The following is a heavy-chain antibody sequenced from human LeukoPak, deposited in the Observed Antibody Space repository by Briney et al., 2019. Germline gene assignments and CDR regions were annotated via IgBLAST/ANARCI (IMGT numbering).Heavy chain of an antibody. J-gene: IGHJ6*02. CDR2: IRNDGNEI. D-gene: IGHD2-2*01. Sequence: QAGGSLRLSCAVSGFTFSNYAMNWVRQAPGKGLEWVAFIRNDGNEIYYADSVKGRFTISRDNSKNTLYLQMNSLRPDDTAVYYCAKVGGYCSSTSCLHYGMDVWAKGPRSPSP. CDR1: GFTFSNYA. CDR3: AKVGGYCSSTSCLHYGMDV. V-gene: IGHV3-30*02.